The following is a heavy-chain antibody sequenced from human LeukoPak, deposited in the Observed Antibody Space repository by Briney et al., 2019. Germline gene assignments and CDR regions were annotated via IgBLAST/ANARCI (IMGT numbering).Heavy chain of an antibody. J-gene: IGHJ4*01. V-gene: IGHV3-21*04. D-gene: IGHD6-19*01. CDR2: ISSSSSYI. Sequence: GGSLLLSCAASGFTFSSYSMNWVRQAPGKGLEWVSSISSSSSYIYYADSVKGRFTISRDNSKNTLYLQMNSLRADDTAIYYCAKDLVLSSGWYRSFDYWGPGTLGPVSS. CDR1: GFTFSSYS. CDR3: AKDLVLSSGWYRSFDY.